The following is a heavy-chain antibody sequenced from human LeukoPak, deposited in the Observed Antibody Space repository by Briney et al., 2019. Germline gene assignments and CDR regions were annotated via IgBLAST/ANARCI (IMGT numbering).Heavy chain of an antibody. CDR3: ARDRGAGNQSKYTYNWFDP. J-gene: IGHJ5*02. CDR2: MYYSGST. CDR1: GSSISSYY. V-gene: IGHV4-59*01. D-gene: IGHD2-15*01. Sequence: SETLSLTCTVSGSSISSYYWSWIRQPPGKGLEWIGYMYYSGSTNYNPSLKSRVTISVDTSKNQFSLKLSSVTAADTAVYYCARDRGAGNQSKYTYNWFDPWGQGTLVTVSS.